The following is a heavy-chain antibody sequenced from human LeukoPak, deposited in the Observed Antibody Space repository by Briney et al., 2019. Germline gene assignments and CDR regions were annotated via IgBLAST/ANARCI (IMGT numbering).Heavy chain of an antibody. CDR2: IFDIGITT. CDR1: GFTFSNYA. CDR3: AKDFRYSRYCYSDY. Sequence: GGSLRLSCVASGFTFSNYAMMWVSQAPGKGLEWVSCIFDIGITTSYPTSMKAPFTISRHNSNTTLFLHMNSLRPEDTAVYYCAKDFRYSRYCYSDYWGQATLVTVSS. D-gene: IGHD2-15*01. J-gene: IGHJ4*02. V-gene: IGHV3-23*01.